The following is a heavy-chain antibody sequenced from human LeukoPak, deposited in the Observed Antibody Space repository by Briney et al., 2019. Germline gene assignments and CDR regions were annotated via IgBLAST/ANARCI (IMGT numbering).Heavy chain of an antibody. J-gene: IGHJ4*02. CDR3: ARDQGDSSGWFSDY. Sequence: GGSLRLSCAASGFTFSSYWMHWVRQAPGKGLVWVSRINSDGNSTSYADSVKGRFTISRDNAKNTLYLQMNSLRAEDTAVYYCARDQGDSSGWFSDYWGQGTLVTVSS. V-gene: IGHV3-74*01. CDR2: INSDGNST. CDR1: GFTFSSYW. D-gene: IGHD6-19*01.